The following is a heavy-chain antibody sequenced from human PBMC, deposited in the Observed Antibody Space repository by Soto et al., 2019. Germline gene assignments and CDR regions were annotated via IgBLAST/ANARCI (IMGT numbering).Heavy chain of an antibody. V-gene: IGHV4-59*01. D-gene: IGHD3-9*01. CDR1: GGSISSYY. Sequence: SETLSLTCTVSGGSISSYYWSWIRQPPGKGLEWIGYIYYSGSTNYNPSLKSRVTISVDTSKNQFSLKLSSVTAADTAVYYCARGYYDILTGWSYGMDVWGQGTTVTVSS. CDR2: IYYSGST. CDR3: ARGYYDILTGWSYGMDV. J-gene: IGHJ6*02.